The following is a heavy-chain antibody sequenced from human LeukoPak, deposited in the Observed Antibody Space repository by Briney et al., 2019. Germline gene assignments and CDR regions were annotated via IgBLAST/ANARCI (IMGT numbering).Heavy chain of an antibody. CDR3: ARAFTPGIRKALWIGDSL. V-gene: IGHV3-30*04. J-gene: IGHJ4*02. D-gene: IGHD3-10*01. Sequence: PGTSLRLSCAASGFAFSSYAMHWVRQAPGKGLEWLAVVSAHGLDKFYVDSVRGRFTISKDTSQNTLFLQMNSLGSDDTGVYYCARAFTPGIRKALWIGDSLWDQGTLVTVSS. CDR2: VSAHGLDK. CDR1: GFAFSSYA.